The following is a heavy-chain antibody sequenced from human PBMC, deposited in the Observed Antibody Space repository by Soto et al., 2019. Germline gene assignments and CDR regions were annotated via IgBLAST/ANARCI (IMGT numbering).Heavy chain of an antibody. J-gene: IGHJ4*02. Sequence: GGSLRLSCAASGFTFSTHALHWVRQAPGKGLEWVAVISDDGNNKYYADSVKGRFTISRDNSKNTVSLEMNGLRGEDPGLNCCASVQSESPQPADADSYPGSGPSEFLDYWGPGTLVTVSS. CDR2: ISDDGNNK. CDR3: ASVQSESPQPADADSYPGSGPSEFLDY. D-gene: IGHD6-19*01. V-gene: IGHV3-30-3*01. CDR1: GFTFSTHA.